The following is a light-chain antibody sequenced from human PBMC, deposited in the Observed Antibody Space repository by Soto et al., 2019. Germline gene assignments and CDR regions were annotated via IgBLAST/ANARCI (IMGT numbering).Light chain of an antibody. J-gene: IGKJ1*01. CDR1: QSISSW. Sequence: DIQMTQSPSTRSASVGDRVTITCRASQSISSWLAWYQQKPGKAPKLLIYDASSLESGVPLRFSGSGSGTEFTLTISSLQPDDSATYYCLQESSYPRTFGQGTKVEIK. CDR2: DAS. V-gene: IGKV1-5*01. CDR3: LQESSYPRT.